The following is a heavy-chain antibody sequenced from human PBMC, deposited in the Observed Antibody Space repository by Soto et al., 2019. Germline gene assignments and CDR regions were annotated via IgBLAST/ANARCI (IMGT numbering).Heavy chain of an antibody. CDR3: ARALGVYCGGDCALDY. CDR2: IWYDGSNK. D-gene: IGHD2-21*02. V-gene: IGHV3-33*01. Sequence: QVQLVESGGGVVQPGRSLRLSCAASGFTFSSYGMHWVRQAPGKGLEWVAVIWYDGSNKYYADSVKGRFTISRDNSKNTLYLQMNSLRAEDMAVYYCARALGVYCGGDCALDYWGQGTLVTVSS. J-gene: IGHJ4*02. CDR1: GFTFSSYG.